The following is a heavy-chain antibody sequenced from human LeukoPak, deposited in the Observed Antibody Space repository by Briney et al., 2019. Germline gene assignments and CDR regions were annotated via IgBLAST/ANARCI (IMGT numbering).Heavy chain of an antibody. V-gene: IGHV3-23*01. Sequence: PGGSLRLSCAVSGFIFSSDGMSWVRQAPGKGLEWVSVSGSGGSTYYADSVKGRFTISRDNSKNKLYLQMNSLRAEDTAVYYCAKGDYSGSYYFDYWGQGTLVTVYS. J-gene: IGHJ4*02. CDR2: SGSGGST. D-gene: IGHD1-26*01. CDR3: AKGDYSGSYYFDY. CDR1: GFIFSSDG.